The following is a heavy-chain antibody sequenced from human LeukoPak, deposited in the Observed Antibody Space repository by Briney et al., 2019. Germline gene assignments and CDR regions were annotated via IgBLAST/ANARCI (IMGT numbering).Heavy chain of an antibody. CDR3: ARGYDTTNNYYYYGMDV. D-gene: IGHD3-9*01. CDR1: GYTFTSYD. V-gene: IGHV1-8*01. CDR2: MNPNSGNT. J-gene: IGHJ6*02. Sequence: ASVKVSCKASGYTFTSYDINWVRQATGQGLEWMGWMNPNSGNTGYAQKFQGRVTMTRNTSISTAYMELSSLRSEDTAVYYCARGYDTTNNYYYYGMDVWGQGITVTVSS.